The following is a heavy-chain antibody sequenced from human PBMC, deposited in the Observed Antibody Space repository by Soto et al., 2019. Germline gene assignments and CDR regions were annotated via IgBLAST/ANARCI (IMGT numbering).Heavy chain of an antibody. CDR3: ATGDWSRTNNFDP. Sequence: NLLESGGGLVKPGGSLRLSCESSGFRFSHYYMSWIRQGPEKRLELVAYISSNSTAFYYADSVKGRFTVSKDDAKNSVFLQMTSVTSDDTATYYCATGDWSRTNNFDPWGQGTQVIVSA. J-gene: IGHJ5*02. D-gene: IGHD2-2*01. CDR1: GFRFSHYY. V-gene: IGHV3-11*01. CDR2: ISSNSTAF.